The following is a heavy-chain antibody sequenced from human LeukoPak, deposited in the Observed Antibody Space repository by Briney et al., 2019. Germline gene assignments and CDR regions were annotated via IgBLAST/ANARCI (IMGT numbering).Heavy chain of an antibody. CDR2: IRDSGSST. V-gene: IGHV3-23*01. CDR3: AKYGPQDSGSSHFDY. CDR1: GFTFSSYA. D-gene: IGHD1-26*01. Sequence: GGSLRLSCAASGFTFSSYAMSWVRQAPGKGLEWVSAIRDSGSSTHYANSVKGRFTTSRDNSKNTLFLQMNSLRAEDTAIYYCAKYGPQDSGSSHFDYWGQGALVTASS. J-gene: IGHJ4*02.